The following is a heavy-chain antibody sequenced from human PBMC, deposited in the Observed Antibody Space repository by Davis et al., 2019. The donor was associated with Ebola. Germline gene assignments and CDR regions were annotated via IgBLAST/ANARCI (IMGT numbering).Heavy chain of an antibody. J-gene: IGHJ6*02. Sequence: PGGPLRLSCAASGFTFSTYAMHWVRQAPGKGLDCVAVISYDGTNKYYADPVKGRFTISRGNSKNTLYLQVNSLRAEDTAVYYCARNVDYGMDVWGQGTTVTVSS. CDR2: ISYDGTNK. V-gene: IGHV3-30*04. CDR3: ARNVDYGMDV. CDR1: GFTFSTYA. D-gene: IGHD1-1*01.